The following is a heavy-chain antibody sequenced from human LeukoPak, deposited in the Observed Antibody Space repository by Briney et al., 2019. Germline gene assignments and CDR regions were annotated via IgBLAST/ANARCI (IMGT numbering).Heavy chain of an antibody. CDR1: GFTFSSYS. J-gene: IGHJ3*02. CDR2: IGSSSSYI. CDR3: ARGTMMKGFDI. V-gene: IGHV3-21*01. Sequence: GGSLRLSCAASGFTFSSYSMNWVRQAPGKGLEWVSSIGSSSSYIYYADSVKGRFTISRDNAKNTLYLQVNALRAEDTAVYYCARGTMMKGFDIWGQGTMVTVSS. D-gene: IGHD3-22*01.